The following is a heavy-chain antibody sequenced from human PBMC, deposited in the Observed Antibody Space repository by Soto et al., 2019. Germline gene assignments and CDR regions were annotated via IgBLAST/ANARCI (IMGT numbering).Heavy chain of an antibody. CDR2: ISGSGGST. Sequence: GGSLRLSCAASGFTFSSYAMSWVRQAPGKGLEWVSAISGSGGSTYYADSVKGRFTISRDNSKNTLYLQMNSLRAEDTAVYYCARAQLINVTYYYYYGMDVWGQGSTVTVSS. V-gene: IGHV3-23*01. J-gene: IGHJ6*02. CDR3: ARAQLINVTYYYYYGMDV. D-gene: IGHD3-16*01. CDR1: GFTFSSYA.